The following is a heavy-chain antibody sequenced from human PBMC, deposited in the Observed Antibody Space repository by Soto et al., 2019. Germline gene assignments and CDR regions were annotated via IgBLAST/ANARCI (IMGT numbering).Heavy chain of an antibody. CDR2: ISGSGGST. J-gene: IGHJ4*02. V-gene: IGHV3-23*01. Sequence: GGSLRLSCAASGFTFSSYVMSWVRQAPGKGLEWVSAISGSGGSTYYADSVKGRFTISRDNSKNTLYLQMNSLRAEDTAVYYCAKMGGIVLMVYAIRFDYWGQGTLVTVSS. CDR3: AKMGGIVLMVYAIRFDY. CDR1: GFTFSSYV. D-gene: IGHD2-8*01.